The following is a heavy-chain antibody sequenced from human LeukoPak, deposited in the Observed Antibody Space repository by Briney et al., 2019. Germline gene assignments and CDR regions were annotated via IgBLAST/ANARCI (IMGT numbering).Heavy chain of an antibody. CDR1: GYSISSGYY. D-gene: IGHD6-13*01. J-gene: IGHJ6*03. V-gene: IGHV4-38-2*02. CDR2: IYHSGST. Sequence: SPSETLSLTCTVSGYSISSGYYWGWIRQPPGKGLEWIGSIYHSGSTYYNPPLKRRVTISVDTSKNQFSLKLRPVTAADTAVYYCARDLIAAAGKTTYYYYMDVWGKGTTVTVSS. CDR3: ARDLIAAAGKTTYYYYMDV.